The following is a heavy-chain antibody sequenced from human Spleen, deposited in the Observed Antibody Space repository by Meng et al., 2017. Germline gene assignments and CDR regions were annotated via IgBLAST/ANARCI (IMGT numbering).Heavy chain of an antibody. CDR3: ARDSRGYSYGNNAFDI. V-gene: IGHV3-30*04. CDR2: ISYDGSNK. D-gene: IGHD5-18*01. Sequence: GESLKISCAASGFTFSSYAMHWVRQAPGKGLEWEAVISYDGSNKYYADSVKGRFTISRDNSKNTLYLQMNSLRAEDTAVYYCARDSRGYSYGNNAFDIWGQGTMVTVSS. J-gene: IGHJ3*02. CDR1: GFTFSSYA.